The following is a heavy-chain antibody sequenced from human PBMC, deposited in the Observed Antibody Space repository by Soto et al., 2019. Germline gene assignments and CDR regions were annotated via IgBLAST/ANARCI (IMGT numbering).Heavy chain of an antibody. D-gene: IGHD1-1*01. CDR2: ISPAGDA. J-gene: IGHJ6*02. CDR1: GFIFKNYD. Sequence: GGSLRLSCATSGFIFKNYDIHWVRQPTGKGLEWVSGISPAGDADYTDSVRGRFTISRESAKASVYLQMNNLRGGDTAVYYCARTGRGFYGMEVWGQGTSVTVSS. V-gene: IGHV3-13*01. CDR3: ARTGRGFYGMEV.